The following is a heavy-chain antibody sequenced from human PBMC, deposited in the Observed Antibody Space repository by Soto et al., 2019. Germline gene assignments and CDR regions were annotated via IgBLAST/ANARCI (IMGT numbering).Heavy chain of an antibody. V-gene: IGHV3-23*01. J-gene: IGHJ4*02. CDR3: AKEGYSGYDYYFDY. CDR2: ISESGGST. D-gene: IGHD5-12*01. Sequence: GGSLRLSCAASGFSFNSYAMSWVRQAPGKGLEWVSGISESGGSTYYGDSVKGRFTISRDNSKNTLYLQMNSLRAEDTAVYYCAKEGYSGYDYYFDYWGQGTLVTVSS. CDR1: GFSFNSYA.